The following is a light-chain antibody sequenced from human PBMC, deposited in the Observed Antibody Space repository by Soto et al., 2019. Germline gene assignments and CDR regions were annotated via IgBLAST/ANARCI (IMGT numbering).Light chain of an antibody. CDR1: QTISSW. CDR2: KAS. Sequence: IQVTQAPSTLTGSVGDRLTITGVVNQTISSWLDWYQQKPGKAPKLLIYKASTLKSGVPSRFSGSGSGTEFTLTISSLQPEDVAAYYCQKSKSAPLTFGGGTKVDIK. J-gene: IGKJ4*01. CDR3: QKSKSAPLT. V-gene: IGKV1-5*03.